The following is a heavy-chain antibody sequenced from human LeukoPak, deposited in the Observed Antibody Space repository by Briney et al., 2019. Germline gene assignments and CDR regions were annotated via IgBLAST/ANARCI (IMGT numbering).Heavy chain of an antibody. D-gene: IGHD6-19*01. Sequence: GGSLRLSCGASGFSFSNYAMSWVRQAPGKGLEWVSGINDSGSTRFYVDSVKGRFTSSRDNPKNTLYMQMNSLRAEDTAIYYCAKGPLIEVAGTTWDYWGQGTLVTVSS. V-gene: IGHV3-23*01. J-gene: IGHJ4*02. CDR2: INDSGSTR. CDR3: AKGPLIEVAGTTWDY. CDR1: GFSFSNYA.